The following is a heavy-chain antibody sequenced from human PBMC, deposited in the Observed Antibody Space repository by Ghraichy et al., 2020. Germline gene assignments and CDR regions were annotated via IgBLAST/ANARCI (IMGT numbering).Heavy chain of an antibody. Sequence: ESLNISCAVYGGSFSGYYWSWIRQPPGKGLEWIGEINHSGSTNYNPSLKSRVTISVDTSKDQFSLKLRSVTAADTAGYYCERGRRGEYTARVTWLFDPWGQGTLVTVSS. CDR2: INHSGST. D-gene: IGHD5-18*01. V-gene: IGHV4-34*01. J-gene: IGHJ5*02. CDR3: ERGRRGEYTARVTWLFDP. CDR1: GGSFSGYY.